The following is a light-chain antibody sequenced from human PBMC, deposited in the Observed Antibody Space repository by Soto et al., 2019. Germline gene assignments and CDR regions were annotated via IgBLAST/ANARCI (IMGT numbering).Light chain of an antibody. CDR2: EVS. V-gene: IGLV2-14*01. CDR1: SSDVGGYNY. Sequence: QSVLTQPASVSGSPGQSITISCTGTSSDVGGYNYVSWYQQHPGKAPKLMIYEVSNRPSGVSNRFSGSKPGNTASLTISGLQAEDEADYYCSSYTSSSTYVFGTGTKVTVL. CDR3: SSYTSSSTYV. J-gene: IGLJ1*01.